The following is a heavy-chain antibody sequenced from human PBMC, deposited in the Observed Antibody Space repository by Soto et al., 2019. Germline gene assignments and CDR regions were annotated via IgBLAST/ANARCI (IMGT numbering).Heavy chain of an antibody. D-gene: IGHD2-15*01. CDR3: AKGGYCSGGSCWAPGAGGMDV. CDR2: ISGSGGST. J-gene: IGHJ6*02. V-gene: IGHV3-23*01. Sequence: GGSLRLSCAASGFTFSSYAMSWVRQAPGKGLEWVSAISGSGGSTYYADSVKGRFTISRDNSKNTLYLQMNSLRAEDTAVYYCAKGGYCSGGSCWAPGAGGMDVWGQGTTVTVSS. CDR1: GFTFSSYA.